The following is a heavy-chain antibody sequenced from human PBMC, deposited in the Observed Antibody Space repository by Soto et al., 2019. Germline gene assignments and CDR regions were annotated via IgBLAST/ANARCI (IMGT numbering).Heavy chain of an antibody. V-gene: IGHV4-39*01. D-gene: IGHD2-15*01. CDR3: VGIVVVVAATQVDY. J-gene: IGHJ4*02. CDR2: IYYSGST. CDR1: GGSISSSSYY. Sequence: QLQLQESGPGLVKPSETLSLTCTVSGGSISSSSYYWGWIRQPPGKGLEWIGSIYYSGSTYYNPSIKSRVTLSVDTSKNQFSLMLSSVTAADTAVYYCVGIVVVVAATQVDYWGQGTLVTVSS.